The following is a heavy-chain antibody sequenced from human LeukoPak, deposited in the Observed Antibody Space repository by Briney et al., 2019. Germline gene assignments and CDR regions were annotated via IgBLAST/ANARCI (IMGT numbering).Heavy chain of an antibody. V-gene: IGHV4-30-2*01. Sequence: PSQTLSLTCTVSGGSISSGGYYWSWIRQHPGKGLEWIGYIYHSGSTYYNPSLKSRVTISVDRSKNQFSLKLSSVTAADTAVYYCARDRQGIDVDWYFDLWGRGTLVTVSS. J-gene: IGHJ2*01. CDR1: GGSISSGGYY. CDR3: ARDRQGIDVDWYFDL. D-gene: IGHD2-15*01. CDR2: IYHSGST.